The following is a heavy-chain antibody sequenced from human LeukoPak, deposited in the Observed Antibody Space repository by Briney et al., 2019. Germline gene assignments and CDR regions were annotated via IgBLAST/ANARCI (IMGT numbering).Heavy chain of an antibody. V-gene: IGHV3-11*04. CDR3: ARAKYYYYMDV. CDR1: GFTFSDYY. Sequence: GGSLRLSCAASGFTFSDYYISWIRQAPGKGLEWVSYISSSGSTIYYADSVKGRFTISRDNAKNSLYLQMNSLRAEDTAVYYCARAKYYYYMDVWGKGTTVTVSS. CDR2: ISSSGSTI. J-gene: IGHJ6*03.